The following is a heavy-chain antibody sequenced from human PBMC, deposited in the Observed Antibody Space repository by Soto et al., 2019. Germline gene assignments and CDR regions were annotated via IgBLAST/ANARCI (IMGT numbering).Heavy chain of an antibody. V-gene: IGHV4-4*02. J-gene: IGHJ5*02. CDR1: GGSISSSNW. D-gene: IGHD6-13*01. CDR3: ARELAAAAPAFYWFDP. Sequence: PSETLSLTCAVSGGSISSSNWWSWVRQPPGKGLEWIGEIYHSGSTNYNPSLKSRVTISVDKSKNQFSLKLSSVTAADTAVYYCARELAAAAPAFYWFDPWGQGTLVTVSS. CDR2: IYHSGST.